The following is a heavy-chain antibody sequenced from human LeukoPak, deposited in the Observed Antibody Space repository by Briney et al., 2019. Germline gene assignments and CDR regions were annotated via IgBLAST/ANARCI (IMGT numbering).Heavy chain of an antibody. D-gene: IGHD4-23*01. CDR2: IKQDGSEK. V-gene: IGHV3-7*01. J-gene: IGHJ5*02. Sequence: GGSLRLSCAPSGFTLSDYWMSWVRQPPGKGREWVANIKQDGSEKYYVDSANGRITISRDNAKNALYLQMNSLTAEDTAVYYCARDRRPSIYGGLDSWGQGTLVTVSS. CDR1: GFTLSDYW. CDR3: ARDRRPSIYGGLDS.